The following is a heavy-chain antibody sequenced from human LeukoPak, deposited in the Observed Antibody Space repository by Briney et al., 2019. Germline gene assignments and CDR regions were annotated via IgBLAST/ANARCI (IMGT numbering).Heavy chain of an antibody. D-gene: IGHD3-3*01. J-gene: IGHJ4*02. V-gene: IGHV3-43*01. CDR1: GFTFDDYT. CDR3: ATDRGWRTGGYYLYYFEY. CDR2: ISWDGAVT. Sequence: PGGSLRLSCAASGFTFDDYTMHWVRQAPGKGLEWVSLISWDGAVTYYAFSVRGRFTISRDNTMNSLYLQMSSLRAEDTAVYYCATDRGWRTGGYYLYYFEYWGQGTLVTFSS.